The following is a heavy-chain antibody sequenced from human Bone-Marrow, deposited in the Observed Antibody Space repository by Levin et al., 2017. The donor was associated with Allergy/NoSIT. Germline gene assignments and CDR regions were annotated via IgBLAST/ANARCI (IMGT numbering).Heavy chain of an antibody. CDR1: GFTFSSYA. J-gene: IGHJ4*02. CDR3: ARDSRWSSSAYYFDY. V-gene: IGHV3-30-3*01. Sequence: GESLKISCAASGFTFSSYAMHWVRQAPGKGLEWVAVISYDGSNKYYADSVKGRFTISRDNSKNTLYLQMNSLRAEDTAVYYCARDSRWSSSAYYFDYWGQGTLVTVSS. CDR2: ISYDGSNK. D-gene: IGHD6-6*01.